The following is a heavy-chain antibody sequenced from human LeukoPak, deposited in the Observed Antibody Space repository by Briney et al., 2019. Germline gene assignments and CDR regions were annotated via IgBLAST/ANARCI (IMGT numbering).Heavy chain of an antibody. V-gene: IGHV3-43*01. J-gene: IGHJ4*02. CDR3: ARDRGGNSAGFDS. CDR2: VSWDGGSV. CDR1: GFSFDDYS. D-gene: IGHD5-12*01. Sequence: GGSLRPSCAASGFSFDDYSMHWVRQPPGKGLEWVSLVSWDGGSVYYADSVRGRFTISRDNRKDSLFLQMKSLKSDDSGLYFCARDRGGNSAGFDSWGQGTLVTVSS.